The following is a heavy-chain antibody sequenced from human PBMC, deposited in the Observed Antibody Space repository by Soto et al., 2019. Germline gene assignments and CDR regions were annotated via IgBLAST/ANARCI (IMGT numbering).Heavy chain of an antibody. Sequence: SETLSLTCTVSGGSISSSTYYWGWIRQPPGKGLEWIGSIYYSGSTYYNPSLKSRVNISVDTSKNQFSLKLSSVTAADTAVYYCASNVRGGYYVWGSYRYYFDYWGQGTLVTVSS. CDR2: IYYSGST. V-gene: IGHV4-39*07. D-gene: IGHD3-16*02. CDR3: ASNVRGGYYVWGSYRYYFDY. J-gene: IGHJ4*02. CDR1: GGSISSSTYY.